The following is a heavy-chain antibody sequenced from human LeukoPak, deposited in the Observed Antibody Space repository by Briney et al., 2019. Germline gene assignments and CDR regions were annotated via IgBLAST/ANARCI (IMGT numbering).Heavy chain of an antibody. V-gene: IGHV3-21*01. CDR3: ARALTVGAKGGAFDI. Sequence: GGSLRLSCAASGFTFSSYWMSWVRQAPGKGLEWVSSISSSSSYIYYADSVKGRFTISRDNAKNSLYLQMNSLRAEDTAVYYCARALTVGAKGGAFDIWGQGTMVTVSS. CDR2: ISSSSSYI. J-gene: IGHJ3*02. CDR1: GFTFSSYW. D-gene: IGHD1-26*01.